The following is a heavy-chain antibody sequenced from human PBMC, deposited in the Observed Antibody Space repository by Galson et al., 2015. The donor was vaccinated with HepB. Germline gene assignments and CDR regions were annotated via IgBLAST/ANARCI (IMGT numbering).Heavy chain of an antibody. J-gene: IGHJ2*01. CDR3: ARYIAAAPYSHWYFDL. Sequence: SLRLSCAASGFTFSSYSMNWVRQAPGKGLEWVSYISSSSSTIYYADSVKGRFTISRDNAKNSLYLQMNSLRAEDTAVYYCARYIAAAPYSHWYFDLWGRGTLVTVSS. V-gene: IGHV3-48*01. D-gene: IGHD6-13*01. CDR1: GFTFSSYS. CDR2: ISSSSSTI.